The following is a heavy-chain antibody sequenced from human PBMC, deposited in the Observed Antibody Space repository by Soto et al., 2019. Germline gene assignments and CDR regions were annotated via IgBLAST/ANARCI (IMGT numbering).Heavy chain of an antibody. Sequence: VGSLRLSCAASGFTFSSYAMHWVRQAPGNGLEWGAFISYDGSNKYYADSVKGRFTISRDNSKNTLYLQMNSLRAEDTAVYYCARGGSGIRDDSSGYRRSGEYFQHWGQGTLVTVSS. V-gene: IGHV3-30-3*01. CDR3: ARGGSGIRDDSSGYRRSGEYFQH. J-gene: IGHJ1*01. CDR1: GFTFSSYA. CDR2: ISYDGSNK. D-gene: IGHD3-22*01.